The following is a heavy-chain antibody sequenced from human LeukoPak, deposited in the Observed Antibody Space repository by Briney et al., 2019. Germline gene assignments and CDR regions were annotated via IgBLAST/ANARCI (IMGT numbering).Heavy chain of an antibody. CDR3: VRRNFVAFDI. CDR2: SKSKANSYST. Sequence: GGSLRLSCAASGLSFRDQYFDWVRQAPGKGLEWVGRSKSKANSYSTDYAASVQGRFSISTDESSNSLYLQMNSLKTVDTALYYCVRRNFVAFDIWGQGTMVTVSS. CDR1: GLSFRDQY. V-gene: IGHV3-72*01. J-gene: IGHJ3*02.